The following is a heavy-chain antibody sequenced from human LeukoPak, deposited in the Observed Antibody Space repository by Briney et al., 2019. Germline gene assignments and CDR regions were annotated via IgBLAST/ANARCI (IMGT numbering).Heavy chain of an antibody. Sequence: SETLSLTCTVSGGSISSYYWSWIRQPPGKGLEWIGYIYYSGSTNYNPSLKSRVTISVDKSKNQFSLKLSSVSAADTAVYYCASGEGASGWYVGYGGQGTLVTVSS. D-gene: IGHD6-19*01. J-gene: IGHJ4*02. V-gene: IGHV4-59*01. CDR2: IYYSGST. CDR3: ASGEGASGWYVGY. CDR1: GGSISSYY.